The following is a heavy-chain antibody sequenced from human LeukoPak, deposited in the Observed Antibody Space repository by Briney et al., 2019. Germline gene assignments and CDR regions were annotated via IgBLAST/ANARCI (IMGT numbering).Heavy chain of an antibody. Sequence: SETLSFTCTVSGGSISSGGYYWSWIRQHPGKGLEWIGYIYYSGSTYYNPSLKSRVTISVDTSKNQFSLKLSSVTAADTAVYYCARARYGDYVSVNWGQGTLVTVSS. V-gene: IGHV4-31*03. J-gene: IGHJ4*02. CDR2: IYYSGST. CDR3: ARARYGDYVSVN. D-gene: IGHD4-17*01. CDR1: GGSISSGGYY.